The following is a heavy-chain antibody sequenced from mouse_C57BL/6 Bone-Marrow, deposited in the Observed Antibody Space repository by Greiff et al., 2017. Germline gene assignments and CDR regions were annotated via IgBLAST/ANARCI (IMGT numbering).Heavy chain of an antibody. Sequence: VQLQQSGPELVKPGASVKLSCKASGFTFTDYCMHWVQQSPGKSLEWIGIVYPYNGGTSYNQKVKGKATLTVDTSSSTAYMELNSLNSEDSAVYYGAREGIYCDYPWYFDVWGTGTTVTVSS. CDR2: VYPYNGGT. CDR1: GFTFTDYC. J-gene: IGHJ1*03. V-gene: IGHV1-36*01. D-gene: IGHD2-4*01. CDR3: AREGIYCDYPWYFDV.